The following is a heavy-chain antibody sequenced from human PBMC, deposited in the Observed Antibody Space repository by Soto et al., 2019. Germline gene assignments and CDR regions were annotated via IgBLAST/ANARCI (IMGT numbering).Heavy chain of an antibody. D-gene: IGHD3-10*01. CDR2: IDHSGST. J-gene: IGHJ4*02. V-gene: IGHV4-34*01. CDR1: GESFSGSS. Sequence: SETLSLTCAVYGESFSGSSWSWIRQPPGKGLEWVGEIDHSGSTNFHSSLKSRVTISIDTSKNQFSLKLRSVTAADTAVYYCARESDSGSNYFDYWGRGTLVTVSS. CDR3: ARESDSGSNYFDY.